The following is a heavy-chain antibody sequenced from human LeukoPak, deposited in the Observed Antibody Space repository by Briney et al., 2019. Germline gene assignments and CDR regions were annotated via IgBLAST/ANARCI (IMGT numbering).Heavy chain of an antibody. CDR3: ARDGQWRYMDV. J-gene: IGHJ6*03. D-gene: IGHD6-19*01. V-gene: IGHV4-38-2*02. Sequence: SETLSLTCTVSGYSISSGYYWGWIRQPPGKGLEWIGSIYHSGSTCYNPSLKSRVTISVDTSKNQFSLKLSSVTAADTAVYYCARDGQWRYMDVWGKGTTVTVSS. CDR1: GYSISSGYY. CDR2: IYHSGST.